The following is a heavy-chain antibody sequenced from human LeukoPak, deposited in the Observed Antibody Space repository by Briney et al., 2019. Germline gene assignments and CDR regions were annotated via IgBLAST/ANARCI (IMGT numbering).Heavy chain of an antibody. CDR1: GFTFSDYG. V-gene: IGHV3-23*01. CDR3: AKAFAVAGLDY. J-gene: IGHJ4*02. D-gene: IGHD6-19*01. Sequence: GGSLRLSCAASGFTFSDYGMSWVRQAPGKGLEWVSAISGSGADTYYADSVKGRFTISRDNSKNTLYLQMNSLRAEDTAVYYCAKAFAVAGLDYWGQGTLVIVSS. CDR2: ISGSGADT.